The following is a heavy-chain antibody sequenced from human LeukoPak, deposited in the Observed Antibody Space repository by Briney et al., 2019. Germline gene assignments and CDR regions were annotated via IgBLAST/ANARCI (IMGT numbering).Heavy chain of an antibody. D-gene: IGHD5-24*01. V-gene: IGHV1-24*01. CDR2: FDPENGET. Sequence: ASVKVSCKVSGNSLTEMSMHWVRQAPGKGLEWMGGFDPENGETLYAQKFQGRVTVTEDTSTDTAYMELNSLRSEDTAVYYCARDRDGYKDYWGQGTLVTVSS. CDR1: GNSLTEMS. CDR3: ARDRDGYKDY. J-gene: IGHJ4*02.